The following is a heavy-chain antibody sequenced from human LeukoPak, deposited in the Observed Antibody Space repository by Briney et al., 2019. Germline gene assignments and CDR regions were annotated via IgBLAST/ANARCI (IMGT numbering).Heavy chain of an antibody. Sequence: ASVKVSCKASGGTFSSYAISWVRQAPGQGLEWMGGIIPIFGTANYAQKFQGRVTITADKSTSTAYMELSSLRSEDTAVYYCARDRDSSGYWYYFDYWGQGTLVTVSS. J-gene: IGHJ4*02. V-gene: IGHV1-69*06. CDR3: ARDRDSSGYWYYFDY. CDR1: GGTFSSYA. CDR2: IIPIFGTA. D-gene: IGHD3-22*01.